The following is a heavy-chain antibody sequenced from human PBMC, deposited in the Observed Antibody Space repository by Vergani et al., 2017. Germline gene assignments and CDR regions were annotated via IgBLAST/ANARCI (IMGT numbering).Heavy chain of an antibody. CDR1: GYSISSGYY. J-gene: IGHJ4*02. D-gene: IGHD1-1*01. CDR2: IYNSGST. Sequence: QVQLQESGPGLVKPSETLSLTCAVSGYSISSGYYWVWLRRPPGKGVEWIGSIYNSGSTYYNGSLKGRFIISVDTSKNQFSLKLRSVTAADMAVYYCARHAVGMGTTGLFYYWGQGTLVTVSS. V-gene: IGHV4-38-2*01. CDR3: ARHAVGMGTTGLFYY.